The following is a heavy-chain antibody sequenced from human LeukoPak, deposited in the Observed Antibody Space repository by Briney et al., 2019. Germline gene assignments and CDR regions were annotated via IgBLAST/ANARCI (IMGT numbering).Heavy chain of an antibody. CDR3: TREREYYYDSSGYRPNNWFDP. V-gene: IGHV1-18*01. CDR2: ISVYNGNT. J-gene: IGHJ5*02. Sequence: ASVKVSCKASGYTFTSYGISWVRQAPGQGLEWMGWISVYNGNTNYAQKLQGRVTMTTDTSTSTAYMELRSLRSDGTAVYYCTREREYYYDSSGYRPNNWFDPWGQGTLVTVSS. CDR1: GYTFTSYG. D-gene: IGHD3-22*01.